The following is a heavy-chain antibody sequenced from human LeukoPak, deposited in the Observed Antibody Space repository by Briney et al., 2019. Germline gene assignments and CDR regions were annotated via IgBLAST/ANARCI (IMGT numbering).Heavy chain of an antibody. Sequence: GASVKVSCKASGYTFTGYYMHWVRQAPGQGLEWMGWMNPNSGNTGYAQKFQGRVTITRNTSISTAYMELSSLRSEDTAVYYCARIVSRDYDAFDIWGQGTMVTVSS. CDR1: GYTFTGYY. J-gene: IGHJ3*02. CDR2: MNPNSGNT. D-gene: IGHD3-22*01. CDR3: ARIVSRDYDAFDI. V-gene: IGHV1-8*03.